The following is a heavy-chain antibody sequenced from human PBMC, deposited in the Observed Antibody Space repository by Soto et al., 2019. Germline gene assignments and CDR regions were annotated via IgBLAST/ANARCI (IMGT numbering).Heavy chain of an antibody. D-gene: IGHD3-10*01. J-gene: IGHJ4*02. CDR2: ISGSGGST. V-gene: IGHV3-23*01. Sequence: GGSLRLSCAASGFTFSSYAMSWVRQAPGKGLEWVSAISGSGGSTYYADSVKGRFTISRDNSKNTLYLQMNSLRAEDTAVYYCAKDTYGSGSYFGPIDYWGQGTLVTVSS. CDR1: GFTFSSYA. CDR3: AKDTYGSGSYFGPIDY.